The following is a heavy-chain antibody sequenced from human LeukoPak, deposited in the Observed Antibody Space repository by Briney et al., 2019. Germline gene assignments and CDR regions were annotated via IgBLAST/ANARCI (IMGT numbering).Heavy chain of an antibody. V-gene: IGHV3-7*01. J-gene: IGHJ3*02. D-gene: IGHD3-3*01. Sequence: GGSLTLSWAASGFTFSSYWMRWVRQAPGRGLEWVANIKQDGSEKYYVDSVKGRFTISRDNAKNSLYLQMNSLRAEDTAVYYCARERHGGAFDIWGQGTMVTVSS. CDR2: IKQDGSEK. CDR1: GFTFSSYW. CDR3: ARERHGGAFDI.